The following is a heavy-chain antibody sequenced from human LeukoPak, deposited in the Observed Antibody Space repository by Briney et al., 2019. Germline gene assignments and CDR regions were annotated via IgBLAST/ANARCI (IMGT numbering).Heavy chain of an antibody. CDR3: ARSFGCGDYGWGLDY. V-gene: IGHV3-30*01. Sequence: PGRSLRLSCAASGFTFSSYAMHWVRQAPGKGLEWVAVISYDGSNKYYADSVKGRFTISRDNSKNTLYLQMNSLRAEDTAVYYCARSFGCGDYGWGLDYWGQGTLVTVSS. CDR2: ISYDGSNK. CDR1: GFTFSSYA. J-gene: IGHJ4*02. D-gene: IGHD4-17*01.